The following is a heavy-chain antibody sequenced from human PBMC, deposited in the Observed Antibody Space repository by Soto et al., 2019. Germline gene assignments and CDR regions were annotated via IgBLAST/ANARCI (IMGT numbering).Heavy chain of an antibody. Sequence: GASVKVSCKASGYTFTSYYMHWVRQAPGQGLEWMGIINPSGGSTSYAQKFQGWVTMTRDTSVSTAYIDLSSLKFNDTAVYYCARDQGNSSSWPIDFWGQGTVVTVSS. V-gene: IGHV1-46*01. CDR3: ARDQGNSSSWPIDF. D-gene: IGHD6-13*01. CDR2: INPSGGST. CDR1: GYTFTSYY. J-gene: IGHJ4*02.